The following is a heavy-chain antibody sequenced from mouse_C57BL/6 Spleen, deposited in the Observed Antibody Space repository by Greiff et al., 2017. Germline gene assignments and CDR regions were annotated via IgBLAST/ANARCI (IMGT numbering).Heavy chain of an antibody. D-gene: IGHD1-1*01. Sequence: QVQLQQSGPELVKPGASVKISCKASGYAFSSSWMNWVKQRPGKGLEWIGRIYPGDGDTNYNGKLKGKATLTADKSSSTAYMQLSSLTSEDSAVYFCARRVTTVVDAMDYWGQGTSVTVSS. V-gene: IGHV1-82*01. CDR1: GYAFSSSW. J-gene: IGHJ4*01. CDR2: IYPGDGDT. CDR3: ARRVTTVVDAMDY.